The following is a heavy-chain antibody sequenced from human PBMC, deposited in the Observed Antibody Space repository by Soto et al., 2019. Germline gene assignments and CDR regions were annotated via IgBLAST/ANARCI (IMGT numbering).Heavy chain of an antibody. V-gene: IGHV3-30-3*01. CDR3: AGIAVAGSWYYGMDV. D-gene: IGHD6-19*01. Sequence: QVQLVESGGGVVQPGRSLRLSCAASGFTFSSYAMHWVRQAPGKGLEWVAVISYDGSNKYYADSVKGRFTISRDNSNNSLYLQRNSLRAEDTTVYYCAGIAVAGSWYYGMDVWGRGATVTVSS. CDR1: GFTFSSYA. J-gene: IGHJ6*02. CDR2: ISYDGSNK.